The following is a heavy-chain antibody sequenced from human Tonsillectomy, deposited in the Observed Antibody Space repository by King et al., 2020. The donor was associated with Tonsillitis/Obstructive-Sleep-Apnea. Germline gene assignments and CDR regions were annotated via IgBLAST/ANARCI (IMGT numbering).Heavy chain of an antibody. V-gene: IGHV5-10-1*03. CDR2: IDPSDSYT. J-gene: IGHJ4*02. D-gene: IGHD1-20*01. CDR3: ARYNFWGGARGDFDY. Sequence: EVQLVESGAEVKKPGESLRISCKGSGYSFTSYWISWVRQMPGKGLEWMGRIDPSDSYTNYSPSFQGHVTISADKSISTAYLQWSSLKASDTAMYYCARYNFWGGARGDFDYWGQGTLVTVSS. CDR1: GYSFTSYW.